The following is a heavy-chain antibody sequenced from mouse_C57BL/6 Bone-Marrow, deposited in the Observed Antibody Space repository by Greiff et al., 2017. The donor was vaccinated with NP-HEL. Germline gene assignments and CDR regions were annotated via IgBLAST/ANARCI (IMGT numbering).Heavy chain of an antibody. D-gene: IGHD2-12*01. CDR1: GFTFSSYG. V-gene: IGHV5-6*02. Sequence: EVKLMESGGDLVKPGGSLKLSCAASGFTFSSYGMSWVRQTPDKRLEWVATISSGGSYTYYPASVKGRFTISRDNAKNTLYLQMSRLKSEDTAMYYCARRGYSPYWYFGVWGTGTTVTGSS. J-gene: IGHJ1*03. CDR2: ISSGGSYT. CDR3: ARRGYSPYWYFGV.